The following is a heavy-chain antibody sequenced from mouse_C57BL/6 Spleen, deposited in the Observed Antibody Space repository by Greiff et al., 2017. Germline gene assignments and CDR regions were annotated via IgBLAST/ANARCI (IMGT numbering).Heavy chain of an antibody. CDR1: GYTFTSYW. J-gene: IGHJ2*01. CDR2: IDPSDSET. Sequence: QVQLQQPGAELVRPGSSVKLSCKASGYTFTSYWMHWVKQRPIQGLEWIGNIDPSDSETHYNQKFKDKATLTVDKSSSTAYMQLSSLTSEDSAVYYCARDYYGSSYGTYYFDYWGQGTTLTVSS. V-gene: IGHV1-52*01. D-gene: IGHD1-1*01. CDR3: ARDYYGSSYGTYYFDY.